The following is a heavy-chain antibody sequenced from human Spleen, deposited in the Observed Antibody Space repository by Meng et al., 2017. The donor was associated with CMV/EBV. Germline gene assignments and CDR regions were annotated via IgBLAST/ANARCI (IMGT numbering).Heavy chain of an antibody. Sequence: GGSLRLSCAASGLTVSENYMGWVRQAPGKGLEWVSVIYIGGSTYYADSVKGRFTISRDNSKNTLYLQMNSLRPEDTAMYYCARDESGVHGNYFDYWGQGTLVTVSS. CDR3: ARDESGVHGNYFDY. J-gene: IGHJ4*02. CDR1: GLTVSENY. D-gene: IGHD3-10*01. CDR2: IYIGGST. V-gene: IGHV3-66*02.